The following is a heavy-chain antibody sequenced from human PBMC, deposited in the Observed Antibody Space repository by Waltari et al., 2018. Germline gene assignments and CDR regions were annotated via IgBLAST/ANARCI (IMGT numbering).Heavy chain of an antibody. CDR3: ARGGVNYNNWFDP. J-gene: IGHJ5*02. CDR1: GGSLSDEFSY. CDR2: ISYSGTT. Sequence: QLRLQESGPGLVKPSETLSVTGIVPGGSLSDEFSYWGWLRQSPEKGLEWIGHISYSGTTFYNPSLMSRVTLSVDTLKNQFSLEMTSLTAADTAVYYCARGGVNYNNWFDPWGQGTPVTVSS. V-gene: IGHV4-39*01. D-gene: IGHD3-9*01.